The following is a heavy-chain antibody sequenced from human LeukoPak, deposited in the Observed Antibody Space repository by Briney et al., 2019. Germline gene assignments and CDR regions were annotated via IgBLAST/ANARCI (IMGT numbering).Heavy chain of an antibody. D-gene: IGHD6-19*01. CDR3: ARDTWYSSGWYGSYYYYMDV. V-gene: IGHV3-30*02. J-gene: IGHJ6*03. CDR1: GFTFSSYG. Sequence: PGGSLRLSCAASGFTFSSYGMHWVRQAPGKGLEWVAFIRYDGSNKYYADSVKGRFTISRDNAKNSLYLQMNSLRAENTAVYYCARDTWYSSGWYGSYYYYMDVWGKGTTVTVSS. CDR2: IRYDGSNK.